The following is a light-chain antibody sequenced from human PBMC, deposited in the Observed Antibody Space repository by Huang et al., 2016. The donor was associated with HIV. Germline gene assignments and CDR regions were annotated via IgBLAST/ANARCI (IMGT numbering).Light chain of an antibody. Sequence: EMVLTQSPATLSVSPGQRVTLSCRASESVGRTLAWHQQKLGQAPRLLIYGASTRATGSPDRFSARGSGTEFTLTISSLQSEDVAVYYCQQYNNWPPVTVGQGTRLEI. V-gene: IGKV3D-15*01. CDR1: ESVGRT. J-gene: IGKJ5*01. CDR3: QQYNNWPPVT. CDR2: GAS.